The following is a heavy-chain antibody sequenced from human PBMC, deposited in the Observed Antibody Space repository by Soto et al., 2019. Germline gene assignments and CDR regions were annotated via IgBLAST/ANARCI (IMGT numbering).Heavy chain of an antibody. J-gene: IGHJ6*02. CDR3: AKDLRRGYSFSYGMDV. Sequence: GGSLRLSCAASGFTFSTYSMHWVRQAPGKGLEWVAVISYDGSNKYYADSVKGRFTISRDNSKNTLHLQMNSLRAEDTAVYYCAKDLRRGYSFSYGMDVWRQGTTVTVSS. V-gene: IGHV3-30*18. D-gene: IGHD5-18*01. CDR2: ISYDGSNK. CDR1: GFTFSTYS.